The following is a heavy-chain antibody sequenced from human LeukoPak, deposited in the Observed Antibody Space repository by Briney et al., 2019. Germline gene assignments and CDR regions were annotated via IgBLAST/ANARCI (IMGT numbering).Heavy chain of an antibody. V-gene: IGHV1-3*01. CDR3: AREGCSSTSCPRVGWFDP. J-gene: IGHJ5*02. Sequence: RASVKVSCKASGYTFTSYAMHWVRQAPGQRLEWMGWINAGNGNTKYSQKFQGRVTITRDTSASTAYMELSSLRSEDTAVYYCAREGCSSTSCPRVGWFDPWGQGTLVTVSS. CDR1: GYTFTSYA. CDR2: INAGNGNT. D-gene: IGHD2-2*01.